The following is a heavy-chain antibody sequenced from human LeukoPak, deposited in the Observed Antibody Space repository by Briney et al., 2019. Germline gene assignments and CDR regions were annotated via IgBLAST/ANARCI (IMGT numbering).Heavy chain of an antibody. CDR1: GGSFSGYY. CDR3: ARGGYYDSSGEIDY. V-gene: IGHV4-34*01. D-gene: IGHD3-22*01. CDR2: INHSGST. Sequence: SETLSLTCAVYGGSFSGYYWSWIRQPPGKGLEWIGEINHSGSTNYNPSLKSRVTISVDTSKNQFSLKLSSETAADTAVYYCARGGYYDSSGEIDYWGQGTLVTVSS. J-gene: IGHJ4*02.